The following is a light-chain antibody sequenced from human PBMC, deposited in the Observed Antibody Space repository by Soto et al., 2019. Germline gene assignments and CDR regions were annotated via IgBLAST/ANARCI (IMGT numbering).Light chain of an antibody. CDR3: QEYIQWPPGM. V-gene: IGKV3-15*01. CDR1: QFVSSR. J-gene: IGKJ1*01. CDR2: DTS. Sequence: DIVVTQSPATLSASPGESVTLCCRGSQFVSSRLPWYQRRPGQVPRLLIYDTSSRAPGISARFSGSGSGTEFTLNITRLQSEDFAVYYCQEYIQWPPGMFGPGTTVDIK.